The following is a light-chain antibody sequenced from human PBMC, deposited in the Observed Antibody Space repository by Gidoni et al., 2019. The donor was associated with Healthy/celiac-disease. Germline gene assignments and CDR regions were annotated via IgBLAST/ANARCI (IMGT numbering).Light chain of an antibody. CDR1: QSISSY. Sequence: IQMTQSPSSLSASVGDRVTITCRASQSISSYLNWYQQKPGNAPKLLIYAASSLQSRVPSRFSGSGSGTDFTLTISSLQPEDFATYYCQQSYSTLPFGGGTKVEIK. V-gene: IGKV1-39*01. CDR3: QQSYSTLP. J-gene: IGKJ4*01. CDR2: AAS.